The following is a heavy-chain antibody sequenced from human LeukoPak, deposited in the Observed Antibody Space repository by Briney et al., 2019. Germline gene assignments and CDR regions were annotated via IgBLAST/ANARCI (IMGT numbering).Heavy chain of an antibody. CDR1: GYTFTGYY. D-gene: IGHD6-13*01. CDR2: INPNSGGT. J-gene: IGHJ5*02. CDR3: ARDWPSIAAAGTLRYFDP. Sequence: ASVKVSCKASGYTFTGYYMHWVRQAPGQGLEWMGWINPNSGGTNYAQKFQGRVTMTRDTSISTAYMELSRLRSDDMAVYYCARDWPSIAAAGTLRYFDPWGQGTLVTVSS. V-gene: IGHV1-2*02.